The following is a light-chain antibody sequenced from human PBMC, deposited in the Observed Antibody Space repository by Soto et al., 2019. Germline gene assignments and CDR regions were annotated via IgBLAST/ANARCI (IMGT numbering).Light chain of an antibody. Sequence: QSVLTQPPSVSGAPGQRVTISCTGSSSNIGAGYDVHWYQQLPGTAPKLLIYGNSNRPSGVPDRFSGSKSGTPASLAITGLQAEDEADYYCQPYDSSLSGYVFGTGTKVTVL. CDR2: GNS. CDR1: SSNIGAGYD. J-gene: IGLJ1*01. CDR3: QPYDSSLSGYV. V-gene: IGLV1-40*01.